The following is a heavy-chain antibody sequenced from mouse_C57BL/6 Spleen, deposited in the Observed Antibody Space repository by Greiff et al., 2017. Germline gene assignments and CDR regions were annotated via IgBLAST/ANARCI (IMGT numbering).Heavy chain of an antibody. Sequence: QVQLKESGAELARPGASVKLSCKASGYTFTSYGISWVKQRTGQGLEWIGEIYPRSGNTYYNEKFKGKATLTADKSSSTAYMELRSLTSEDSAVYFCARRNYDGSSYGFAYWGQVTLVTVSA. V-gene: IGHV1-81*01. CDR3: ARRNYDGSSYGFAY. CDR1: GYTFTSYG. J-gene: IGHJ3*01. D-gene: IGHD1-1*01. CDR2: IYPRSGNT.